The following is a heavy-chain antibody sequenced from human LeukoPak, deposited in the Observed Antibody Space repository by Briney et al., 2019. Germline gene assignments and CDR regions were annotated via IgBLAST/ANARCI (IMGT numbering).Heavy chain of an antibody. CDR1: GFTFRNYS. J-gene: IGHJ4*02. CDR3: ARDQDYGGDFDY. V-gene: IGHV3-21*01. CDR2: ISRSGTYI. D-gene: IGHD4-17*01. Sequence: KTGGSLRLSCAASGFTFRNYSMNWVRQAPGQGLEWVSSISRSGTYIYYAASVKGRFTISRDNANNSLYLQMNSLRAEDTAVYYCARDQDYGGDFDYWGQGTLVTVSS.